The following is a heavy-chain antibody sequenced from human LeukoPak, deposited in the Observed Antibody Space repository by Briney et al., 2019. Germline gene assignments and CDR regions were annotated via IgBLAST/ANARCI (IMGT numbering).Heavy chain of an antibody. J-gene: IGHJ4*02. CDR3: AKSQLIGSYHPPGY. CDR1: GFTFSSYS. D-gene: IGHD1-26*01. V-gene: IGHV3-30*18. CDR2: ISYDGSHE. Sequence: TGGSLRLSCAASGFTFSSYSMNWVRQAPGKGLEWVALISYDGSHEYYPASVKGRFTISRDNSKNTLSLQLNSLRPEDTAVYYRAKSQLIGSYHPPGYWGQGTLVTVSS.